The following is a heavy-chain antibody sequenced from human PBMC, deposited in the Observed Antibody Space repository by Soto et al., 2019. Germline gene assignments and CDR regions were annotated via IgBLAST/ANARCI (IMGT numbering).Heavy chain of an antibody. CDR1: GFTFSSYA. Sequence: PGGSLRLSCAASGFTFSSYAMSWVRQAPGKGLEWVSAISGSGGSTYYADSVKGRFTISRDNSKNTLYLQMNSLRAEDTAVYYCAKAVYYYDSSGPLTLGYWGQGTLVTVSS. CDR3: AKAVYYYDSSGPLTLGY. V-gene: IGHV3-23*01. D-gene: IGHD3-22*01. J-gene: IGHJ4*02. CDR2: ISGSGGST.